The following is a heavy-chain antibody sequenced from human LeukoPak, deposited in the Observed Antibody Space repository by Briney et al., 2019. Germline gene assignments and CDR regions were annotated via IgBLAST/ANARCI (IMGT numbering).Heavy chain of an antibody. D-gene: IGHD6-19*01. CDR3: ARSLSSAWPQYFDY. CDR1: GYSISNGYY. V-gene: IGHV4-38-2*02. CDR2: MFHGGTT. Sequence: ASETLSLTCTVSGYSISNGYYWGWIRQPPGKGLEWIGSMFHGGTTFYNPSLKSRVTMSLDTSKSQVSLRLSSVTAADTAMYYCARSLSSAWPQYFDYWGQGTLVTVSS. J-gene: IGHJ4*02.